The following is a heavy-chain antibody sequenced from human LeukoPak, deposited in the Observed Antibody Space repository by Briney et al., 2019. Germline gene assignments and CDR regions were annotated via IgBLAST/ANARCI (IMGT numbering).Heavy chain of an antibody. V-gene: IGHV3-7*03. CDR1: GYTCSPYW. D-gene: IGHD3-10*02. Sequence: GGSLRLSCVASGYTCSPYWMSWVRQTPGKGLEWVASISNGGGATFYGDSVRGRFTVSRDDAKNSLFLQMNGLRSDDTAVYYCTRENYVPDSWGQGTLVTVSS. CDR3: TRENYVPDS. J-gene: IGHJ4*02. CDR2: ISNGGGAT.